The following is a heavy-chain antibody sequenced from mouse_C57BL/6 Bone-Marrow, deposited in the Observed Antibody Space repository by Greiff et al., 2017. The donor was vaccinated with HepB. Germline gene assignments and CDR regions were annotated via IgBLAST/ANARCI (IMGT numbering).Heavy chain of an antibody. V-gene: IGHV1-81*01. CDR1: GYTFTSYG. J-gene: IGHJ4*01. CDR3: ARLGNYSMDY. Sequence: VMLVESGAELARPGASVKLSCKASGYTFTSYGISWVKQRTGQGLEWIGEIYPRSGNTYYNEKFKGKATLTADKSSSTAYMELRSLTSEVSAVYFCARLGNYSMDYWGQGTSGTVFS. CDR2: IYPRSGNT.